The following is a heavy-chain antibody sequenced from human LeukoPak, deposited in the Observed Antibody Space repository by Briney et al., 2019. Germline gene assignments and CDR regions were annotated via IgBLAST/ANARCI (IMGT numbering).Heavy chain of an antibody. D-gene: IGHD3-3*01. J-gene: IGHJ6*02. CDR2: ISGSGGST. V-gene: IGHV3-23*01. Sequence: GGSLRLSCAASGFTFSSYAMSWVRQAPGKGLEWVSAISGSGGSTYYADSVKGRFTISRDNSKNTLYLQMNSLRAEDTAVYYCARDPNYDFWSGYRYYYYYYGMDVWGQGTTVTVSS. CDR3: ARDPNYDFWSGYRYYYYYYGMDV. CDR1: GFTFSSYA.